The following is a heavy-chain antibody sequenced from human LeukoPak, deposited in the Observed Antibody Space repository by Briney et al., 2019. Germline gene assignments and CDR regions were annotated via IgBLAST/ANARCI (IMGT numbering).Heavy chain of an antibody. J-gene: IGHJ3*02. V-gene: IGHV3-23*01. Sequence: GGSLRLSCAASGFTFSSYAMSWVRQAPGKGLEWVSAISGSGGSTYYADSVKGRFTISGDNAKNSLYLQMNSLRAEDTAVYYCARGRSHDAFDIWGQGTMVTVSS. CDR3: ARGRSHDAFDI. CDR2: ISGSGGST. CDR1: GFTFSSYA.